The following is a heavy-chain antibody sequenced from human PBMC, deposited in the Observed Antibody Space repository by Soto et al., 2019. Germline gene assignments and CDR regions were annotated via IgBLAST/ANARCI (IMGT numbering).Heavy chain of an antibody. D-gene: IGHD3-10*01. CDR2: ISASDGST. J-gene: IGHJ4*02. Sequence: GASVKVSCKASGYAFSFGFSWVRQAPGQGLEWMGWISASDGSTNSASKFRGRISMTTDTSTHTAYLDLLSLTSDDTAMYFCATYYFGSGSYYRFDNWGQGTRVTSPQ. V-gene: IGHV1-18*01. CDR1: GYAFSFG. CDR3: ATYYFGSGSYYRFDN.